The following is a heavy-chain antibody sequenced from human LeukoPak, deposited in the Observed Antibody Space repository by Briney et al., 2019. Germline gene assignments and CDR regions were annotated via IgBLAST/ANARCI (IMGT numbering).Heavy chain of an antibody. J-gene: IGHJ3*01. CDR3: ARGRSITLLRGVAMSDGFDV. CDR1: GFTFSSYW. D-gene: IGHD3-10*01. V-gene: IGHV3-74*01. Sequence: GGSLRLSCAASGFTFSSYWMHWVRQAPGKGLVWVSRSNSDGSTTNYADSVKGRVTISRDNAKNSLYLQMNGLRAEDTAVYYCARGRSITLLRGVAMSDGFDVWGQGAMVTVSS. CDR2: SNSDGSTT.